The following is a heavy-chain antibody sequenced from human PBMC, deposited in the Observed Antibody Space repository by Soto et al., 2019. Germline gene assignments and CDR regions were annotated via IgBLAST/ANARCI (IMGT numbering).Heavy chain of an antibody. Sequence: GGSLRLSCAASGFTFSSYGMHWVRQAPGKGLEWVAVISYDGSNKYYADSVKGRFTISRDNSKNTLYLQMNSLKAEDTAVYYSAKDVEYDWNSEYYYYYYGMDVWGQGTTVTVSS. J-gene: IGHJ6*02. D-gene: IGHD1-1*01. V-gene: IGHV3-30*18. CDR3: AKDVEYDWNSEYYYYYYGMDV. CDR1: GFTFSSYG. CDR2: ISYDGSNK.